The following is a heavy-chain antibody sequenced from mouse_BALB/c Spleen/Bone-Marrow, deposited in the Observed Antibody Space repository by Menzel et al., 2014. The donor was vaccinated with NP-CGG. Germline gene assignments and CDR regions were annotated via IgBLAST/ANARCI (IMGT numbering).Heavy chain of an antibody. Sequence: QAQLKESGAELVRPGSSVKISCKSSGYSFSNYRLNWMKQRPGQGLERIGQIYPGDGDTNCNGKFKGKATLTAYKSSSRAYMQLSSLTSEDSAVYFCASRGDYSYAMDYWGQGTSVTVSS. V-gene: IGHV1-80*01. CDR3: ASRGDYSYAMDY. CDR2: IYPGDGDT. D-gene: IGHD1-1*01. J-gene: IGHJ4*01. CDR1: GYSFSNYR.